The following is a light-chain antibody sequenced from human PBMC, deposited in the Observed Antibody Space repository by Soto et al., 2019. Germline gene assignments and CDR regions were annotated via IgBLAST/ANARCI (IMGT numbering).Light chain of an antibody. J-gene: IGKJ5*01. CDR2: DAS. CDR3: QQRSNWPLIT. V-gene: IGKV3-11*01. Sequence: EIVLTQSPATLSLSPGERATLSCRASQSVSSYLAWYQQKPGQAPRLLTYDASNRATGIPARFSGSGSGTDFTLTIISLEPEDFAVYYCQQRSNWPLITFGQGTRLEIK. CDR1: QSVSSY.